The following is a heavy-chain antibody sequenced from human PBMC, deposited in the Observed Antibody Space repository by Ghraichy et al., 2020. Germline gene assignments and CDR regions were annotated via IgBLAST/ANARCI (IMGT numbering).Heavy chain of an antibody. V-gene: IGHV4-34*01. Sequence: SETLSLTCAVYGGSFSGYYWSWIRQPPGKGLEWIAEIIHSGSTNYNPSLKSRVTISVDTSKNQFSLKLNSVTAADTAVYYCARGRSEGIVVVPAANPYYYYGMDVWGQGTTVTVSS. D-gene: IGHD2-2*01. CDR3: ARGRSEGIVVVPAANPYYYYGMDV. CDR1: GGSFSGYY. J-gene: IGHJ6*02. CDR2: IIHSGST.